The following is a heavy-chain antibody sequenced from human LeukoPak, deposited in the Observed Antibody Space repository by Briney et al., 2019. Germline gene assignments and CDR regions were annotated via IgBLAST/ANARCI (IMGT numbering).Heavy chain of an antibody. CDR3: ARDRGGYSSGPKYYYYYYGMDV. Sequence: ASVKVSCKASGYTFTSYAMHWVRQAPGQRLEWMGWINAGNGNTKYSQKFQGRVTITRDTSASTAYMELSSLRSEDTAVYYCARDRGGYSSGPKYYYYYYGMDVWGQGTTVTVSS. D-gene: IGHD6-19*01. J-gene: IGHJ6*02. V-gene: IGHV1-3*01. CDR1: GYTFTSYA. CDR2: INAGNGNT.